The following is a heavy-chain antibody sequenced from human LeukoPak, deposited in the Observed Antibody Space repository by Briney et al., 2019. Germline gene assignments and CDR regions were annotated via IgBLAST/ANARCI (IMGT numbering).Heavy chain of an antibody. Sequence: GGSLRLSCAASGFTFSSYAMSWVRQAPGKGLEWVSGISGSGGSTYYADSVKGRFTIFRDNSKNTLYLQMNSLRAENTAVYHCANGWSPDYWGRGTLVTVSS. J-gene: IGHJ4*02. V-gene: IGHV3-23*01. D-gene: IGHD2-15*01. CDR2: ISGSGGST. CDR3: ANGWSPDY. CDR1: GFTFSSYA.